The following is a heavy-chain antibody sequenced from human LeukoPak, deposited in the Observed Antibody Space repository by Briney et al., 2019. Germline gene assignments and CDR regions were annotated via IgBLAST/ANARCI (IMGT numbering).Heavy chain of an antibody. CDR3: ISQLQLLTYFDY. Sequence: HPGGSLRLSCTASGFSFGDYSINWVRQAPGKGLEWVGFIRSETYGGTTQYDASVKGRFTISRDDSKSIAYLQMNSLKTEDTAVYYCISQLQLLTYFDYWGQGTLDTVSS. CDR1: GFSFGDYS. J-gene: IGHJ4*02. V-gene: IGHV3-49*04. D-gene: IGHD6-13*01. CDR2: IRSETYGGTT.